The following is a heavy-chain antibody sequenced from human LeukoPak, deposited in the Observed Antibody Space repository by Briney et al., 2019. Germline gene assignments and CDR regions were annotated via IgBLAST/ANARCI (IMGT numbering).Heavy chain of an antibody. CDR3: ARTGYSSSWYGENFDY. CDR1: GGSISSGGYY. D-gene: IGHD6-13*01. J-gene: IGHJ4*02. Sequence: PSQTLSLTCTVSGGSISSGGYYWSWIRQHPGKGLEWIGYIYYSGSTYYNPSLKSRVTISVDTSKNQFSLKLSSVTAADTAVYYCARTGYSSSWYGENFDYWGQGTLVTVSS. V-gene: IGHV4-31*03. CDR2: IYYSGST.